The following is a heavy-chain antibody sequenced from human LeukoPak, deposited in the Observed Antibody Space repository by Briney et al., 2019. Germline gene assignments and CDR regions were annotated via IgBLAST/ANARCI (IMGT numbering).Heavy chain of an antibody. Sequence: SETLSLTCTVSGGSISSYYWSWIRQPPGKGLEWIGYISYSGSTNYNPSLKSRVTISVDTSKNQFPLELSSVTAADTAVYYCARYVWGSYPTFEDYWGQGTLVTVSS. CDR3: ARYVWGSYPTFEDY. J-gene: IGHJ4*02. CDR2: ISYSGST. V-gene: IGHV4-59*01. D-gene: IGHD3-16*02. CDR1: GGSISSYY.